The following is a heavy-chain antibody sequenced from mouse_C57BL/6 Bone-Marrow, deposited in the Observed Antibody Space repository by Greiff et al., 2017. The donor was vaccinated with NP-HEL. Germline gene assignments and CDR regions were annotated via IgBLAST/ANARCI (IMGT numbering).Heavy chain of an antibody. CDR1: GYTFTSYW. CDR2: INPSSGYT. V-gene: IGHV1-7*01. CDR3: APNYYGSSDYAMDY. Sequence: QVQLKQSGAELAKPGASVKLSCKASGYTFTSYWMHWVKQRPGQGLEWIGYINPSSGYTKYNQKFKDKATLTADKSSSTAYMQLSSLTYEDSAVYYCAPNYYGSSDYAMDYWGQGTSVTVSS. J-gene: IGHJ4*01. D-gene: IGHD1-1*01.